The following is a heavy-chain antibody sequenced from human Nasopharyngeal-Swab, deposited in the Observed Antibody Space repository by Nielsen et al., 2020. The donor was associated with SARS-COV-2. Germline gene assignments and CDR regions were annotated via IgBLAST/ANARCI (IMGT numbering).Heavy chain of an antibody. CDR3: VKDVGTTIFDY. CDR1: GFTFSSYA. Sequence: LKISCAASGFTFSSYAMSWVRQAPGKGLEWVSAISGSGGSTHYADSVGGRFTISRDNSKNTLYLQMDSLRAEDTALYFCVKDVGTTIFDYWGQGTPVIVSS. J-gene: IGHJ4*02. D-gene: IGHD1-7*01. CDR2: ISGSGGST. V-gene: IGHV3-23*01.